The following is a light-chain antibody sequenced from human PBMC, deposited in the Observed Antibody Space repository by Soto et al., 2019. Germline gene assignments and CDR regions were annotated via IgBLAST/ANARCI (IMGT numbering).Light chain of an antibody. CDR1: QGISSY. CDR2: AAS. Sequence: AIRMTQSPSSFSASAGDRVTIPCRASQGISSYLAWYQQQPGKAPKLLIYAASTLQSGVPSRFSGSGSGTDFTLTIGCLQSEDFATYYCQQYYSYPWTFGQGTKVEIK. V-gene: IGKV1-8*01. J-gene: IGKJ1*01. CDR3: QQYYSYPWT.